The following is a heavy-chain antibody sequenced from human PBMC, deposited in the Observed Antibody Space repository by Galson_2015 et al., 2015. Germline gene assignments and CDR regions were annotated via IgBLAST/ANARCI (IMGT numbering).Heavy chain of an antibody. Sequence: SLRLSCAASGFTFSDYAMSWVRQAPGKGLEWVSTIRGSGVSTFYADSVKGRFTISRDNSKNTVYLQINSLRAEDTAVYYCAKGRAYSGHYYIDVWGNGTTVTVSS. CDR3: AKGRAYSGHYYIDV. D-gene: IGHD1-26*01. CDR2: IRGSGVST. J-gene: IGHJ6*03. V-gene: IGHV3-23*01. CDR1: GFTFSDYA.